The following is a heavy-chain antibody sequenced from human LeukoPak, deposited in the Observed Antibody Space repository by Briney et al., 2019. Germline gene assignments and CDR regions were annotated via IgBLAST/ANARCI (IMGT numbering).Heavy chain of an antibody. V-gene: IGHV4-4*07. CDR1: GGSISSYY. Sequence: NPSETLSLTCTVSGGSISSYYWSWIRQPAGKGLEWIGRIYTSGSTNYNPSLKSRVTMSVDTSKNQFSLKLSSMTAADTAVYYCARDKDTHYYYYMDVWGKGTTVTVSS. J-gene: IGHJ6*03. CDR2: IYTSGST. CDR3: ARDKDTHYYYYMDV.